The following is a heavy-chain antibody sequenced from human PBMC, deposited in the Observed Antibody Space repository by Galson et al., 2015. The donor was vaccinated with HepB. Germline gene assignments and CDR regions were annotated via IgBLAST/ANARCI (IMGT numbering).Heavy chain of an antibody. J-gene: IGHJ6*04. CDR3: ASGRGVTDV. Sequence: SVKVSCKASGYTFINYAIHWVRQAPGQRLEWMGWINADNANTRNSQKFQGRVTITRDTSASTAYMELSRLRSDDTAVYYCASGRGVTDVWGKGTTVTVSS. CDR1: GYTFINYA. V-gene: IGHV1-3*01. CDR2: INADNANT.